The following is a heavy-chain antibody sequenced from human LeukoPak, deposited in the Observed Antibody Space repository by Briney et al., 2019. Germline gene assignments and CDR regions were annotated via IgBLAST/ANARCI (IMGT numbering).Heavy chain of an antibody. Sequence: GGSLRLSCAAPGFTFSSYGMHWVRKAPGKGLEWVAVIWYDGSNKYYADSVKGRFTISRDNSKNTLYLQMNSLRAEDTAVYYCAREVNIVTKWGLAPDYWGQGTLVTVSS. J-gene: IGHJ4*02. V-gene: IGHV3-33*01. CDR3: AREVNIVTKWGLAPDY. D-gene: IGHD5-12*01. CDR1: GFTFSSYG. CDR2: IWYDGSNK.